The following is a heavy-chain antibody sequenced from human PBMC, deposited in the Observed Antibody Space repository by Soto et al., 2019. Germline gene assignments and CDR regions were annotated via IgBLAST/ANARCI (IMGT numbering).Heavy chain of an antibody. CDR1: GGSISSGGYY. J-gene: IGHJ6*02. CDR2: IYYSGST. V-gene: IGHV4-31*03. D-gene: IGHD1-26*01. CDR3: ARLTPSTISRGTYGMDV. Sequence: QVQLQESGPGLVKPSQTLSLTCNVSGGSISSGGYYWSWIRQHPGKGLEWIGYIYYSGSTYYNPSLKSRVTISVDTSKNQFSLKLSSVTAADTAVYYCARLTPSTISRGTYGMDVWGQGTTVTVSS.